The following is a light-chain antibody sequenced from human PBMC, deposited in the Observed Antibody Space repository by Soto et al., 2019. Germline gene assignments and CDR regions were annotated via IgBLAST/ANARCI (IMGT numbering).Light chain of an antibody. CDR3: MEGTHWPPWT. V-gene: IGKV2-30*01. CDR2: KVS. J-gene: IGKJ1*01. CDR1: QSLVDSDGNTY. Sequence: DVVLTQSPLSLSVTLGQPASISCRSSQSLVDSDGNTYLNWFQQRPGQAPRRLIYKVSSRDSGVPDRFSGSGSDNDFTLKISRVEAEDVGVYYCMEGTHWPPWTFGQGTKVEIK.